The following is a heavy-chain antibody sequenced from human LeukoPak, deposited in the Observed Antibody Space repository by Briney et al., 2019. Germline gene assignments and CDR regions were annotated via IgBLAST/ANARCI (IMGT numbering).Heavy chain of an antibody. CDR3: AAGWALVF. CDR2: TYYRSKWYN. J-gene: IGHJ4*02. D-gene: IGHD1-26*01. V-gene: IGHV6-1*01. Sequence: SQTLSLTCVISGDSVSSNSAAWNWVRQSPSRGLEWLGRTYYRSKWYNDYAVSVKSRITINSDTSKNQFSLHLNSVTPEDTAVYYCAAGWALVFWGQGTLVTVSS. CDR1: GDSVSSNSAA.